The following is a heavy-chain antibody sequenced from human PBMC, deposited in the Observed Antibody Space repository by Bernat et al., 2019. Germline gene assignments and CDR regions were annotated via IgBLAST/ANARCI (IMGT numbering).Heavy chain of an antibody. V-gene: IGHV2-5*02. J-gene: IGHJ4*02. CDR1: GFSLTTRGVG. CDR2: IYWDDDK. D-gene: IGHD1-1*01. CDR3: AHRLYLMSDWNHGRFDY. Sequence: QITLKESGPTLVNPTQTLTLTCTFSGFSLTTRGVGVGWIRQPPGKALEWLGLIYWDDDKRYRPSLRSRLTLTKDTSRNQVVLSITNMDPDDTGTYYCAHRLYLMSDWNHGRFDYWGQGTQVTVSS.